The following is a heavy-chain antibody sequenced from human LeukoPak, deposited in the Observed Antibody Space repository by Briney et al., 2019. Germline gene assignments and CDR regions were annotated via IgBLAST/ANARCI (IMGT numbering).Heavy chain of an antibody. Sequence: PGGSLRLSCAASGFTFSDYYMSWIRQAPGKGLEWVSYVSIGSSTIYYADSVKGRFTVSRDNGKRSLYLHMNSLKTEDTAVYYCTSSGWFGEFYYYYYMDVWGKGTTVTVSS. D-gene: IGHD3-10*01. CDR2: VSIGSSTI. V-gene: IGHV3-11*01. J-gene: IGHJ6*03. CDR3: TSSGWFGEFYYYYYMDV. CDR1: GFTFSDYY.